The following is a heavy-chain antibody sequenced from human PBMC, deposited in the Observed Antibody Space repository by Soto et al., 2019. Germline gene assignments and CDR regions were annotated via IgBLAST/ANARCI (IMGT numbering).Heavy chain of an antibody. J-gene: IGHJ4*02. CDR2: IYYSGST. CDR3: ARRNGGNLDY. CDR1: GCSISSYY. Sequence: PSETLSLTCTGSGCSISSYYGSWIRQPPGKGLEWIGYIYYSGSTNYNPSLKSRVTISVDPSKNQFSLKLSSVTAADTAVYYCARRNGGNLDYWGQGTLVTVSS. D-gene: IGHD2-8*01. V-gene: IGHV4-59*08.